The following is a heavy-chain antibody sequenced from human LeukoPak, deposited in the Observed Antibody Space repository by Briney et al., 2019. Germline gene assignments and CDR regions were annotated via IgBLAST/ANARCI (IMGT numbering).Heavy chain of an antibody. V-gene: IGHV3-7*01. CDR3: TRGGRGTSYYWQY. CDR2: IKQDGSEK. D-gene: IGHD1-26*01. J-gene: IGHJ4*02. Sequence: GGSLRLSCAASGFTFISYWMSWVRQAPGKGLEWVANIKQDGSEKYYVGSVKGRFTISRDNAENSLYLHMDNLSADDSSVYYCTRGGRGTSYYWQYWGQGTLVTVSS. CDR1: GFTFISYW.